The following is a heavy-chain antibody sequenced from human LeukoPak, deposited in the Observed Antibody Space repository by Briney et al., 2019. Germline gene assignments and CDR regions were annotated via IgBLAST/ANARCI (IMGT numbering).Heavy chain of an antibody. J-gene: IGHJ6*03. CDR1: GFTFSSYG. Sequence: GGSLRLSCAASGFTFSSYGMHWVRQAPGKGLEWVSSISSSSSYIYYADSVKGRFTISRDNAKNSLYLQMNSLRAEDAAVYYCAVGGYCSSTSCYANYYYYYMDVWGKGTTVTVSS. CDR3: AVGGYCSSTSCYANYYYYYMDV. V-gene: IGHV3-21*01. D-gene: IGHD2-2*01. CDR2: ISSSSSYI.